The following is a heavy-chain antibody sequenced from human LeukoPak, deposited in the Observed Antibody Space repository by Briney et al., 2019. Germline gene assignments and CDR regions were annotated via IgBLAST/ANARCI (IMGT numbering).Heavy chain of an antibody. V-gene: IGHV3-30*19. D-gene: IGHD3-3*01. CDR1: GFTFSSYG. CDR3: ARTRGDYDFWSGYYLQYYGMDV. J-gene: IGHJ6*02. Sequence: PGRSLRLSCAASGFTFSSYGMHWVRQAPGKGLEWVAVIWYDGSNKYYADSVKGRFTISRDNSKNTLYLQMNSLRAEDTAVYYCARTRGDYDFWSGYYLQYYGMDVWGQGTTVTVSS. CDR2: IWYDGSNK.